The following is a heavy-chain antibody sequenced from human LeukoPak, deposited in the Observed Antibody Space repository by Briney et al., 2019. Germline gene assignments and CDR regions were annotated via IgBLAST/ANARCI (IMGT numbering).Heavy chain of an antibody. CDR1: GYSISSGYY. CDR3: ARHLPGGAGYYFDY. J-gene: IGHJ4*02. D-gene: IGHD3-3*02. CDR2: IYHSGST. V-gene: IGHV4-38-2*01. Sequence: PETMSLTCAVSGYSISSGYYWGWIRQPPGKGLEWIGSIYHSGSTYYNPSLKSRVTISVDTSKNQFSLKLSSVTAADTAVYYCARHLPGGAGYYFDYWGQGTLVTVSS.